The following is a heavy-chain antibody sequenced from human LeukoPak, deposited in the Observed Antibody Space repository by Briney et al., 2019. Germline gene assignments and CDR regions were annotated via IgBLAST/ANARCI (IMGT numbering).Heavy chain of an antibody. J-gene: IGHJ4*02. V-gene: IGHV3-74*01. CDR3: VRAGEMATALFDY. Sequence: GGSLRLSCVASGFTFSSYWMHWVRQAPGKGLVWVSRINSDGSSTSYADSVKGRFTTSRDNAKNTLYLQMNSLRAEDTAVYYCVRAGEMATALFDYWGQGTLVTVSS. D-gene: IGHD5-24*01. CDR2: INSDGSST. CDR1: GFTFSSYW.